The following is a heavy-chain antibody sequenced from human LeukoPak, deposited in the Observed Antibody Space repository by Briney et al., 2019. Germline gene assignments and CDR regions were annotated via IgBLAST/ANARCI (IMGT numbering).Heavy chain of an antibody. CDR2: ISSSSSTI. J-gene: IGHJ6*03. D-gene: IGHD3-3*01. Sequence: GGSLRLSCAASGFTFSSYSMNWVRQAPGKGREWVSYISSSSSTIYYADSVKGRFTISRDNAKNSLYLQMNSLRAEDTAVYYCARDGIRFLEWLSPVYYYMDVWGKGTTVTVSS. CDR3: ARDGIRFLEWLSPVYYYMDV. CDR1: GFTFSSYS. V-gene: IGHV3-48*04.